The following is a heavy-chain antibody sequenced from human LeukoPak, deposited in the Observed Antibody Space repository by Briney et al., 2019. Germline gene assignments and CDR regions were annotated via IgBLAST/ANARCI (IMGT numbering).Heavy chain of an antibody. Sequence: GGSLRLSCAASGFTFSSYAMSWVRQAPGKGLEWVSAISGSGGSTYYADSVKGQFTISRDNSKNTLYLQMNSLRAEDTAVYYCAKNYYYYYGMDVWGQGTTVTVSS. V-gene: IGHV3-23*01. CDR2: ISGSGGST. J-gene: IGHJ6*02. CDR3: AKNYYYYYGMDV. CDR1: GFTFSSYA.